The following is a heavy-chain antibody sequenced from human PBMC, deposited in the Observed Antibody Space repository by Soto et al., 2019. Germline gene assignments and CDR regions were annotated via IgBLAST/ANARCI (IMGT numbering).Heavy chain of an antibody. CDR2: IYHSGDT. J-gene: IGHJ4*02. CDR1: GFTFSSHG. V-gene: IGHV4-38-2*01. D-gene: IGHD6-19*01. Sequence: GSLRLSCAASGFTFSSHGMHWVRQAPGKGLEWIGSIYHSGDTYYNPSLKSRVTISVDTSKNHFSLKLTSVTAADTAVYYCARARIVVAGTIVDYWGQGTLVTVSS. CDR3: ARARIVVAGTIVDY.